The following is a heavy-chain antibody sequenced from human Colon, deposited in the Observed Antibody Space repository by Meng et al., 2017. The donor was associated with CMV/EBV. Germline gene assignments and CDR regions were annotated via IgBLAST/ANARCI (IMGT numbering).Heavy chain of an antibody. CDR1: GFTFRSYS. Sequence: GESLKISCEVSGFTFRSYSMSWVRQAPGRGLEWVGFISASGATIEYRDSVKGRFTISRDNSKDTLYLQMTSLRDDDTAVYFCARPPLGIQIWLFLELWGQGTRSPSPQ. J-gene: IGHJ4*02. CDR2: ISASGATI. D-gene: IGHD5-18*01. V-gene: IGHV3-23*01. CDR3: ARPPLGIQIWLFLEL.